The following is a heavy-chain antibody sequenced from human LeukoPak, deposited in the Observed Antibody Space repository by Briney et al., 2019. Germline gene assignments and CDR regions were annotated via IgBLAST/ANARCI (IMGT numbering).Heavy chain of an antibody. CDR1: GYTFTNNY. J-gene: IGHJ5*02. CDR3: ARDNSLGDSAWWFDP. CDR2: INPSGDNT. V-gene: IGHV1-46*01. Sequence: ASVKVSCKASGYTFTNNYMHWVRQAPGQGLEWMGIINPSGDNTWYAQKFQGRVTLTRDMATSTDYMEVSSLRSEDTAVYYCARDNSLGDSAWWFDPWGQGTLVTVSS. D-gene: IGHD5-12*01.